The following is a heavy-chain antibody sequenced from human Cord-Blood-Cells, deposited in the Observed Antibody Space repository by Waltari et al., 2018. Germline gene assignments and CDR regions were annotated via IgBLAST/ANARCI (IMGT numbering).Heavy chain of an antibody. CDR2: INHSGST. D-gene: IGHD2-21*02. J-gene: IGHJ6*03. CDR3: ARRSSGCGGYCFYYYYYYMDV. V-gene: IGHV4-34*01. Sequence: QVQLQQWGAGLLKPSETLSLTCAVYGGSFSGYYWSWIRQPPGKGLAWIGEINHSGSTNYHPSRKSRVTISVDTSKNQFSLKLSSLTAADTAVYYCARRSSGCGGYCFYYYYYYMDVWGKGTTVTVSS. CDR1: GGSFSGYY.